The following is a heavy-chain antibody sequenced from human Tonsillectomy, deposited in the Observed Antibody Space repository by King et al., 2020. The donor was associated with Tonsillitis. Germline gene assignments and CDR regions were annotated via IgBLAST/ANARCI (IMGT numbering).Heavy chain of an antibody. Sequence: VQLVESGGGLVKPGGSLRLSCAASGFIFSDAWMSWVRQAPGKGLEWVGRIKSKTDGGTVDYAAPVKGRFTISRDDSKKTLYLQMNSLKTEDTAVYYCNGWVGNTLEGWSDPWGQGTLVTVSS. J-gene: IGHJ5*02. CDR1: GFIFSDAW. CDR3: NGWVGNTLEGWSDP. D-gene: IGHD3-10*01. V-gene: IGHV3-15*01. CDR2: IKSKTDGGTV.